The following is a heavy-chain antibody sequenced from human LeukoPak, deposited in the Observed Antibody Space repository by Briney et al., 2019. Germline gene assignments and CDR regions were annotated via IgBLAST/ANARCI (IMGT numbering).Heavy chain of an antibody. CDR3: ARDTSTYYDFWSGYHNWFDP. D-gene: IGHD3-3*01. Sequence: ASVKVSCTASGYTFAEYFIHWVRQAPGQGLEWMGWISAYNGNTNYAQKLQGRVTMTTDTSTSTAYMELRSLRSDDTAVYYCARDTSTYYDFWSGYHNWFDPWGQGTLVTVSS. J-gene: IGHJ5*02. CDR1: GYTFAEYF. CDR2: ISAYNGNT. V-gene: IGHV1-18*01.